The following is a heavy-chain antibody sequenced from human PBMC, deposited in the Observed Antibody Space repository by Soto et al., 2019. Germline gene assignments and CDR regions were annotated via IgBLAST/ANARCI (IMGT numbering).Heavy chain of an antibody. CDR2: IHSGGT. V-gene: IGHV3-53*01. CDR3: AREKYCGGGHCYNHYDS. CDR1: GFTVSDNH. D-gene: IGHD2-15*01. Sequence: EVQLVESGGGLIQPGGSLRLACAASGFTVSDNHMSWVRQAPGKGLEWLSLIHSGGTSYADSVKGRFTISRDNSKNMLYLQLNSLRAEDTALYYCAREKYCGGGHCYNHYDSWGQGTLVTVSS. J-gene: IGHJ4*02.